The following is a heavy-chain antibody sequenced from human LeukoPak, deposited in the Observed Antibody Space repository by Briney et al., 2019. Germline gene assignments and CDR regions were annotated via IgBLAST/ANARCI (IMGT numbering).Heavy chain of an antibody. J-gene: IGHJ4*02. Sequence: GGSLRLSCAASGFSLSSYWMTWVRQAPGKGLEWVSGINWNGGSTGYADSVKGRFTISRDNAKNSLYLQMNSLRAEDTALYYCARDLYRIVVVPHYFDYWGQGTLVTVSS. CDR1: GFSLSSYW. CDR3: ARDLYRIVVVPHYFDY. D-gene: IGHD3-22*01. V-gene: IGHV3-20*04. CDR2: INWNGGST.